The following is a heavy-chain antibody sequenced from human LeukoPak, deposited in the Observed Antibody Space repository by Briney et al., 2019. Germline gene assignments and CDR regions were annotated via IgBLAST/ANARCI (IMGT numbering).Heavy chain of an antibody. J-gene: IGHJ4*02. CDR1: GGFIASYS. Sequence: SETLSLTCTVSGGFIASYSWSWIRQPAGKGLEWIGRIYTSGGSDYNPSLKSRVTMSLDTSKNQFYLKMTSVTAADTAVYYCASGPSGYYYGWGQGILVTVSS. CDR3: ASGPSGYYYG. CDR2: IYTSGGS. V-gene: IGHV4-4*07. D-gene: IGHD3-22*01.